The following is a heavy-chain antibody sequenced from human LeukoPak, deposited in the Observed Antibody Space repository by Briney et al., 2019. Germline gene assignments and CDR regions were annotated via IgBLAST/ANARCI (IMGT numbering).Heavy chain of an antibody. CDR3: AKRLTGWQQLVAGGWFDP. V-gene: IGHV3-30*02. J-gene: IGHJ5*02. CDR2: IRSDGSEK. D-gene: IGHD6-13*01. CDR1: GFIFSNYG. Sequence: PGGSLRLSCTVSGFIFSNYGMHWVRQAPGKGLEWVAFIRSDGSEKNYAGSVKGRFTISRDNSKNTLYVQMNSLRADDTAVYYCAKRLTGWQQLVAGGWFDPWGQGTLVTVSS.